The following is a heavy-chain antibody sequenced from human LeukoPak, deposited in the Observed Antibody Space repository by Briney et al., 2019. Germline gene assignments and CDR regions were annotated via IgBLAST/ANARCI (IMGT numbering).Heavy chain of an antibody. V-gene: IGHV1-18*01. CDR3: AREGVGIVATTTADY. CDR1: GYTFTSYG. CDR2: ISAYNGST. D-gene: IGHD5-12*01. Sequence: ASVKVSCKASGYTFTSYGISWVRQAPGQGLEWMGWISAYNGSTNYAQKLQGRVTMTTDTSTSTAYMELRSLRSDDTAVYYCAREGVGIVATTTADYWGQGTLVTVSS. J-gene: IGHJ4*02.